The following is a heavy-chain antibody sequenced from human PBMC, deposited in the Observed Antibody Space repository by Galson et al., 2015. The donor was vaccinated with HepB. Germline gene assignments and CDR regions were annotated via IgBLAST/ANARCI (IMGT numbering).Heavy chain of an antibody. J-gene: IGHJ6*03. Sequence: SVKVSCKASGYTFTSYDINWVRQATGQGLEWMGWMNPNSGNTGYAQKFQGRVTMTRNTSISTAYMELSSLRSEDTAVYYCARGIVVVPAAIGPYYYYYYMDVWGKGTTVTVSS. CDR1: GYTFTSYD. CDR3: ARGIVVVPAAIGPYYYYYYMDV. D-gene: IGHD2-2*01. V-gene: IGHV1-8*01. CDR2: MNPNSGNT.